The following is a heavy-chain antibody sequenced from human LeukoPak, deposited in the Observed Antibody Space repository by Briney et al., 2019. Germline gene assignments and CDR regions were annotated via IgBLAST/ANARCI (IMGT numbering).Heavy chain of an antibody. D-gene: IGHD3-10*01. CDR2: ISSSGSTI. J-gene: IGHJ4*02. V-gene: IGHV3-11*04. Sequence: GGSLRLSCAASGFTFSDYYMSWIRQAPGKGLEWVSYISSSGSTIYYADSVKGRFTISRDNAKNSLCLQMNSLRAEDTAVYYCAREAQIITMVRGYFDYWGQGTLVTVSS. CDR1: GFTFSDYY. CDR3: AREAQIITMVRGYFDY.